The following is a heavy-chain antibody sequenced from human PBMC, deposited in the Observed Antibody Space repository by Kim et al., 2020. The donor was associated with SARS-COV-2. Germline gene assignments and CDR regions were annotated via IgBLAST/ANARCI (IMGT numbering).Heavy chain of an antibody. Sequence: NSAPSLKSRASISVDTSKNQISLRLKSVTAADTAVYYCARKWADSRGFIDSWVQGALVTVSS. V-gene: IGHV4-59*01. CDR3: ARKWADSRGFIDS. J-gene: IGHJ4*02. D-gene: IGHD1-26*01.